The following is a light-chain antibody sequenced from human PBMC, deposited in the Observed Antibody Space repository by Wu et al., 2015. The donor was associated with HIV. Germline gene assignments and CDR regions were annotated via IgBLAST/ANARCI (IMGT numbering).Light chain of an antibody. Sequence: EVVMTQSPATLSVSPGERVTLSCRASQSVGSDLAWYQQKPGQPPRLLIYGASTRATAIPARFGGSGSGTEFTLTITSMQSEDFAVYYCQQYNNWPPLTFGGGTKVEIK. J-gene: IGKJ4*01. V-gene: IGKV3-15*01. CDR1: QSVGSD. CDR2: GAS. CDR3: QQYNNWPPLT.